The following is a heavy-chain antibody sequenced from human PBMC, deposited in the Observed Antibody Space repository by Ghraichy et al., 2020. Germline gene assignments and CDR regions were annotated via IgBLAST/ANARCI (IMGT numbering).Heavy chain of an antibody. J-gene: IGHJ4*02. CDR3: TRGRAGEPFDF. CDR2: IYYSGST. Sequence: SQTLSLTFTVSGGSISNYYWTWIRQPPGKGLVWIGYIYYSGSTNYNPSLKSRVTISVDTSKNQVSLKLTSLTAADTAVYYCTRGRAGEPFDFWGQGTLVTVSS. V-gene: IGHV4-59*01. D-gene: IGHD1-26*01. CDR1: GGSISNYY.